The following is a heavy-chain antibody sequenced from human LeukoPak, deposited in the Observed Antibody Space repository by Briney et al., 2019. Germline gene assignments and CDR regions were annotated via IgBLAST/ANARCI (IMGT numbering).Heavy chain of an antibody. J-gene: IGHJ4*02. CDR2: ISGSGGST. CDR1: GFTFSSYG. Sequence: PGGPLRLSCAASGFTFSSYGMSWVRQAPGKGLEWVSAISGSGGSTYYADSVKGRFTISRDNSKNTLYLQMNSLRAEDTAVYYCAKDLELYGSGSYFDYWGQGTLVTVSS. D-gene: IGHD3-10*01. V-gene: IGHV3-23*01. CDR3: AKDLELYGSGSYFDY.